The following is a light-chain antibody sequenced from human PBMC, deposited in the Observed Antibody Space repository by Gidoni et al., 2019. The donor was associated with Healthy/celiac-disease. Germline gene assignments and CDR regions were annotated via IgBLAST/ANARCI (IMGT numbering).Light chain of an antibody. J-gene: IGKJ1*01. V-gene: IGKV3-11*01. CDR2: DAS. Sequence: EIVLTQSPATLSLSPGERATLSCRASQSVSSYLAWYQQKPGQAPRLLIYDASNRATGIPARFSGSGSGTDFTLTISSLEPEDFAVYYCQQRRNWPRTFXPXDQGXNQT. CDR1: QSVSSY. CDR3: QQRRNWPRT.